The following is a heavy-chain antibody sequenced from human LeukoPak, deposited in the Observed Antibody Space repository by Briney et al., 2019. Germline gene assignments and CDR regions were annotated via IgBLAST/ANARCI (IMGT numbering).Heavy chain of an antibody. V-gene: IGHV3-7*01. J-gene: IGHJ5*02. CDR2: IKQDGSEK. Sequence: GGSLRLSCAASGFTVSSNYMSWVRQAPGKGLEWVANIKQDGSEKYYVDSVKGRFTISRDNAKNSLYLQMNSLRAEDTAVYYCARAGPRGDWFDPWGQGTLVTVSS. CDR3: ARAGPRGDWFDP. D-gene: IGHD3-10*01. CDR1: GFTVSSNY.